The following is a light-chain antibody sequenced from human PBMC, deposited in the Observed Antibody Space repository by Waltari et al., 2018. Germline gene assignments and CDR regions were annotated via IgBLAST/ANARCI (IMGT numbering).Light chain of an antibody. CDR2: EDS. CDR3: YSTESSGNPS. V-gene: IGLV3-10*01. Sequence: SYELTQPPPVSVSPGQTARITCPAAALPQQYAYWHQQKSGQAPGAVIYEDSKRSSGIPERFSGSRSGTMATLTITGAQEEDEADYYCYSTESSGNPSFGTGTKVTVL. J-gene: IGLJ1*01. CDR1: ALPQQY.